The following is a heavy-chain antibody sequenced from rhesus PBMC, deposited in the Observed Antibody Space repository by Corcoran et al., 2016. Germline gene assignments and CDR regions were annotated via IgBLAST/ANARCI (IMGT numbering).Heavy chain of an antibody. J-gene: IGHJ4*01. CDR3: ARDPGYCTGSGCYWA. CDR2: IYVRGGIT. V-gene: IGHV4-93*01. CDR1: GGSISSSTW. Sequence: QVQLQESGPAVVKPSETLSLTCAVSGGSISSSTWWSWIRQSPGKGLEWIGGIYVRGGITEYNPSLKSRVAISKATAKNQFSLKLSSVTAADTAVYYCARDPGYCTGSGCYWAWGKGVLVTVSS. D-gene: IGHD2-21*01.